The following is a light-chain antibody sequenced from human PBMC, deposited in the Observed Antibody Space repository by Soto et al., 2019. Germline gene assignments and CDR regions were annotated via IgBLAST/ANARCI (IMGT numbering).Light chain of an antibody. CDR2: AAS. Sequence: AIPLTQSPSSLSASVGDRVTISCRASQGIGNDLAWYQQKPGKAPRLLIFAASNLQSGVPSRFSGSGSGTDFTLTISRLQPEDFATYYCQQRSYWRFGGGTRVQIK. V-gene: IGKV1-6*01. CDR1: QGIGND. J-gene: IGKJ4*01. CDR3: QQRSYWR.